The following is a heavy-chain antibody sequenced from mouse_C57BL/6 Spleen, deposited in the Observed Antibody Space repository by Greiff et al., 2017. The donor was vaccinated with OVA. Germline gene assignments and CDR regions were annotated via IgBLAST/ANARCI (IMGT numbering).Heavy chain of an antibody. CDR1: GYTFTSYW. CDR2: IDPSDSYT. D-gene: IGHD2-12*01. Sequence: VQLQQPGAELVMPGASVKLSCKASGYTFTSYWMHWVKQRPGQGLEWIGEIDPSDSYTNYNQKFKGKYTLTIDKSSSTAYMQLSSLTSEDSAVYYCARWTYYNYAMDYWGQGTSVTVSS. CDR3: ARWTYYNYAMDY. V-gene: IGHV1-69*01. J-gene: IGHJ4*01.